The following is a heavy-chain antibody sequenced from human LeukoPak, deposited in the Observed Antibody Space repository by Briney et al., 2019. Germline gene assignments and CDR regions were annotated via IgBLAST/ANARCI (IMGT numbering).Heavy chain of an antibody. CDR3: ARTLDSSGYYPSWFDP. J-gene: IGHJ5*02. D-gene: IGHD3-22*01. Sequence: GESLKISCKGSGYSFTSYRIGWVRQMPGKGLEWMGIIYPGDSDTRYSPSFQGQVTISADKSISTAYLQWSSLKASDTAMYYCARTLDSSGYYPSWFDPWGQGTLVTVSS. V-gene: IGHV5-51*01. CDR2: IYPGDSDT. CDR1: GYSFTSYR.